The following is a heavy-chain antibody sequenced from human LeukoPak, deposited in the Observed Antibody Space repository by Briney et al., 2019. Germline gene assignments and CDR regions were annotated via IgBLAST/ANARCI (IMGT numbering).Heavy chain of an antibody. V-gene: IGHV4-61*02. CDR1: GGSISSGSHY. D-gene: IGHD3-9*01. Sequence: KPSETLSLTCTVSGGSISSGSHYWSWIRQPAGKGLEWIGRIYTSGSTNYNPSLKSRVTISVDTSKNQFSLKLSSVTAADTAMYYCARRTGPRYFGPFDPWGQGTLVTVSS. CDR3: ARRTGPRYFGPFDP. J-gene: IGHJ5*02. CDR2: IYTSGST.